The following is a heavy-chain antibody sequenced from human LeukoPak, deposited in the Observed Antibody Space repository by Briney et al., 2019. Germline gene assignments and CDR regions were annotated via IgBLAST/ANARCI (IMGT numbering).Heavy chain of an antibody. Sequence: GASVKVSCKVSGYTLTELSMNWVRQAPGKGLEWMGWMNPNSGNTGYAQKFQGRVTMTRNTSISTAYMELSSLRSEDTAVYYCARAGPYGDYVWFDPWGQGTLVTVSS. D-gene: IGHD4-17*01. CDR3: ARAGPYGDYVWFDP. V-gene: IGHV1-8*01. CDR1: GYTLTELS. CDR2: MNPNSGNT. J-gene: IGHJ5*02.